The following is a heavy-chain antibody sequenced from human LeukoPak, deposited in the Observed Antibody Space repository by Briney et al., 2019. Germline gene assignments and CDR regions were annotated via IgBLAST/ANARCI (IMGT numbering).Heavy chain of an antibody. V-gene: IGHV3-21*03. Sequence: PGGSLRLSCAASGFTFSSYSMTWVRQAAGKGLEWVSSISSSSSYIYYADSVKGRFTIARDNAKNSLYLQMNSLRAEDTAVYYCARDWVDSIVSDRGYFDYWGQGTLVTVSS. CDR2: ISSSSSYI. D-gene: IGHD3-10*01. CDR1: GFTFSSYS. CDR3: ARDWVDSIVSDRGYFDY. J-gene: IGHJ4*02.